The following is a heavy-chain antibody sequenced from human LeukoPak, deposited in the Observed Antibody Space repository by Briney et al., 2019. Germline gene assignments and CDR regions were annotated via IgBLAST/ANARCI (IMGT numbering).Heavy chain of an antibody. J-gene: IGHJ5*02. Sequence: PSETLSLTCAVSGYSISSGYYWGWIRQPPGKGLEWIGSVYHSGSTYYNPSLKSRVTISVDTSKNQFSLKLSSVTAADTAVYYCARHGNYYDTSQSDPWGQGTLVTVSS. V-gene: IGHV4-38-2*01. CDR3: ARHGNYYDTSQSDP. D-gene: IGHD3-22*01. CDR1: GYSISSGYY. CDR2: VYHSGST.